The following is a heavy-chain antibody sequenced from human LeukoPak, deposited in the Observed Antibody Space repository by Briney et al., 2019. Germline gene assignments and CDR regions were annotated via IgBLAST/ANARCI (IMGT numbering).Heavy chain of an antibody. Sequence: GGSLRLSCAASGFTFSSSGMHWVRQAPGKGLEWVAVISYDGSNKYYADSVKGRFAISRDNSKNTLYVQMNSLRAEDAAVYYCAKEAGQYYYYGMDVWGQGTTVTVSS. CDR3: AKEAGQYYYYGMDV. V-gene: IGHV3-30*18. CDR1: GFTFSSSG. CDR2: ISYDGSNK. J-gene: IGHJ6*02. D-gene: IGHD6-19*01.